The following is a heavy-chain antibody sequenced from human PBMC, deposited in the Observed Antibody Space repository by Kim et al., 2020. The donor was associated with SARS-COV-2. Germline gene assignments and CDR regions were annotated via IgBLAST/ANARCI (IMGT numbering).Heavy chain of an antibody. CDR3: VKGDVGAVAGTPFDY. D-gene: IGHD6-19*01. Sequence: GGSLRLSCSASGFTFSSYAMHWVRQAPGKGLEYVSAISSNGGSTYYADSVKGRFTISRDNSKNTLYLQMSSLRAEDTAVYYCVKGDVGAVAGTPFDYWGQGTLVTVSS. V-gene: IGHV3-64D*06. CDR1: GFTFSSYA. CDR2: ISSNGGST. J-gene: IGHJ4*02.